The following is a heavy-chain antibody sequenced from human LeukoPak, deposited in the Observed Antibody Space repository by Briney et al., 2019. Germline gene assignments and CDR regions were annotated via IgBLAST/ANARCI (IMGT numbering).Heavy chain of an antibody. Sequence: GASVKVSCKASGGTFSSYAISWVRQAPGQGLDWMGGIIPIFGTANYAQKFQGRVTITADESTSTAYMELSSLRSEDTAVYYCARESSVWGSYRSFRYFDYWGQGTLVTVSS. CDR3: ARESSVWGSYRSFRYFDY. CDR2: IIPIFGTA. D-gene: IGHD3-16*02. V-gene: IGHV1-69*13. CDR1: GGTFSSYA. J-gene: IGHJ4*02.